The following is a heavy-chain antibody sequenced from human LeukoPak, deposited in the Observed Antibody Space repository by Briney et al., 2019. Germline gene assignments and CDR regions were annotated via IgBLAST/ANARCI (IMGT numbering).Heavy chain of an antibody. CDR2: IIPIFGSA. J-gene: IGHJ4*02. Sequence: SVKVSCKASGATPRRDAISWVRQAPGQGLEWMGGIIPIFGSANYAQRFQGRLTFTTDESTGTVFMELSSLRSDDTAVYFCAGGRVGVAISSYFDQWGQGTLVTVSP. CDR3: AGGRVGVAISSYFDQ. CDR1: GATPRRDA. D-gene: IGHD3-3*01. V-gene: IGHV1-69*05.